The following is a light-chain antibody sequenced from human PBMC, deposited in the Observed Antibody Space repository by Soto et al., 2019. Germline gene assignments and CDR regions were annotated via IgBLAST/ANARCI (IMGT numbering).Light chain of an antibody. J-gene: IGLJ1*01. CDR3: SSYRSSRTYV. Sequence: QSVLTQPASVSGSPGQSITIPCSGTSSDVGGYNYVSWYQQNPGTAPKLLIYDVSNRPSGVSNRFSGSKSGNAASLTISGLQAGDEADYYCSSYRSSRTYVFGTGTKVTVL. V-gene: IGLV2-14*01. CDR1: SSDVGGYNY. CDR2: DVS.